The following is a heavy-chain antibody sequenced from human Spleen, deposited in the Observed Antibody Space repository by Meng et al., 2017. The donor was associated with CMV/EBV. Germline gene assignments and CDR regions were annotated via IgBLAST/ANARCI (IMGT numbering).Heavy chain of an antibody. J-gene: IGHJ3*02. Sequence: SETLSLTCTVSGGSVSSGTYYWSWIRQPPGKGLEWIGYIYYSGSTNYNPSLKSRVTISVDTSKNQFSLKLSSVTAADTAMYYCARGTAVGSSAWGPSPQDVFDIWGQGTMVTVSS. CDR3: ARGTAVGSSAWGPSPQDVFDI. D-gene: IGHD6-25*01. CDR2: IYYSGST. V-gene: IGHV4-61*01. CDR1: GGSVSSGTYY.